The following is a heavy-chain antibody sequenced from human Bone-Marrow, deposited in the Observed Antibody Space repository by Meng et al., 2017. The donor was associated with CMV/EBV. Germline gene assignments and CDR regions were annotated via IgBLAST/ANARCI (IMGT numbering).Heavy chain of an antibody. CDR1: GFTFNTYS. CDR2: ISSSSSTI. J-gene: IGHJ6*02. Sequence: GESLKISCAASGFTFNTYSMNWVRQAPGKGLEWVSSISSSSSTIYYADSVKGRFTISRDNAKESLYLQMNSLRAEDTAVYYCARSLGAVYYYYGMDVWGQGTTVTVSS. V-gene: IGHV3-48*04. CDR3: ARSLGAVYYYYGMDV. D-gene: IGHD4/OR15-4a*01.